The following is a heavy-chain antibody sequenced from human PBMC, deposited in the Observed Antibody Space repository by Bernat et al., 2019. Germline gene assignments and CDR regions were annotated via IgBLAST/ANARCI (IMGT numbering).Heavy chain of an antibody. D-gene: IGHD2-2*01. CDR3: ARRVYSSTSYDAFDI. CDR2: IYPGDSDT. V-gene: IGHV5-51*01. J-gene: IGHJ3*02. CDR1: GYSFTSYW. Sequence: EVQLVQSGAEVKKPGESLKISCKGSGYSFTSYWIGWVRQMPGKGLEWMGIIYPGDSDTRYSPAFQGTVTISADKSIITAYLQWSSLKASDTAMYYCARRVYSSTSYDAFDIWGQGTMVTVSS.